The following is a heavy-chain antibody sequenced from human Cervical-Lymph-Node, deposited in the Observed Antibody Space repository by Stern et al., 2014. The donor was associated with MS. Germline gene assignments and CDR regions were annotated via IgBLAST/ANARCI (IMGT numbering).Heavy chain of an antibody. D-gene: IGHD3-10*01. CDR2: IIPRFGIA. Sequence: QVQLGQSGAEVKKPGSSVKVSCKASGDTFSTYAISWVRQAPGQGLEWMGGIIPRFGIANYAQKFRGRVTITADESTSTMYMKLSSLRSEDTAVYYCARTYYYGSGTYDYYYYHMDVWGQGTTVTVSS. J-gene: IGHJ6*02. CDR1: GDTFSTYA. CDR3: ARTYYYGSGTYDYYYYHMDV. V-gene: IGHV1-69*01.